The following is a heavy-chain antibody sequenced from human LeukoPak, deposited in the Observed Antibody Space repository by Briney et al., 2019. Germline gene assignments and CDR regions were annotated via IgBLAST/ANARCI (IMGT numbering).Heavy chain of an antibody. CDR2: IWYDGSNK. D-gene: IGHD3-22*01. V-gene: IGHV3-33*01. Sequence: PGGSLRLSCAASGFTFSSYGMHWVRQAPGKGVEWVAVIWYDGSNKYYADSVKGRFTISRDNSKNTLYLQMNSLRAEDTAVYYCARGGYYYDSSGYHPDYWGQGTLVTVSS. CDR1: GFTFSSYG. CDR3: ARGGYYYDSSGYHPDY. J-gene: IGHJ4*02.